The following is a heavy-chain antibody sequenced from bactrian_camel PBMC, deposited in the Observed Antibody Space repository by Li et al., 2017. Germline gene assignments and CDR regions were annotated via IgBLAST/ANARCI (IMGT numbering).Heavy chain of an antibody. D-gene: IGHD7*01. Sequence: HVQLVESGGGSVQAGGSLRLSCAFSGYTYSGHCMGWFRQAPGKEREGVAVIAGSGSPGYADSVKGRFTISEDGAKKTLYLQMNNLKPEDTAMYYCAAEKASVIMPLGGALHRPTLWGYWGQGTQVTVS. CDR1: GYTYSGHC. J-gene: IGHJ6*01. CDR2: IAGSGSP. CDR3: AAEKASVIMPLGGALHRPTLWGY. V-gene: IGHV3S53*01.